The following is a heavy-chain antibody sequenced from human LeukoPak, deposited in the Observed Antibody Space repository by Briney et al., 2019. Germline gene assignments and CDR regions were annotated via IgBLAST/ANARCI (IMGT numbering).Heavy chain of an antibody. J-gene: IGHJ1*01. CDR3: ATQQLVRFVLRFQH. D-gene: IGHD6-13*01. V-gene: IGHV1-24*01. CDR1: GYTLTELS. CDR2: FDPEDGET. Sequence: GASVKVSCKVSGYTLTELSIHWVRQAPGKGLEWMGRFDPEDGETIYAQKFQGRVTMTEDTSTNTAYMELSSLRSEDTAVYYCATQQLVRFVLRFQHWGQGTLVTVSS.